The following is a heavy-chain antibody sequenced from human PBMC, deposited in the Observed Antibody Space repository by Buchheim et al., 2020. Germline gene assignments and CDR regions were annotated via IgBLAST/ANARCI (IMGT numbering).Heavy chain of an antibody. CDR2: INHSGST. Sequence: QVQLQQWGAGLLKPSETLSLTCAVYGGSFSGYYWSWIRQPPGKGLEWIGEINHSGSTNYNPSLKSRVTISVDTSKNQFSLKLSSVTAADATVYYCARTTVTGSRAFDYWGQGTL. CDR3: ARTTVTGSRAFDY. D-gene: IGHD4-11*01. CDR1: GGSFSGYY. V-gene: IGHV4-34*01. J-gene: IGHJ4*02.